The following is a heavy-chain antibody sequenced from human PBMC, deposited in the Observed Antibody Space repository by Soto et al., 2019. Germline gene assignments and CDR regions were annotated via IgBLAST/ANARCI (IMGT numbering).Heavy chain of an antibody. D-gene: IGHD1-26*01. Sequence: EVQLVESGGGLVKPGGSLRLSCAASGFTFSSYTMNWVRQAPGKGLEWVSSISSSSSHLYYADSVKGRFTISRDNAKNSLYLQMNSLRAEDTAVYYCARVVGGATAYYYYYYGMDVWGQGTTVTVSS. J-gene: IGHJ6*02. CDR1: GFTFSSYT. CDR2: ISSSSSHL. V-gene: IGHV3-21*01. CDR3: ARVVGGATAYYYYYYGMDV.